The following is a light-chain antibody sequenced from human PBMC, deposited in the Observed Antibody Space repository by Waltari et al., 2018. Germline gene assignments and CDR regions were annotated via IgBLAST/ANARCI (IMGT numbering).Light chain of an antibody. CDR1: HSCISSY. CDR2: GPS. J-gene: IGKJ1*01. Sequence: ESVLTQPPGHLSLSPGDRAPLPGRASHSCISSYLAWYQQKPGQAPRLLIYGPSSRATGIPDRFSGSGSGTDFTLPISRLEPEDFAVYYCQQYGSSPTWTFGQGTKVEIK. V-gene: IGKV3-20*01. CDR3: QQYGSSPTWT.